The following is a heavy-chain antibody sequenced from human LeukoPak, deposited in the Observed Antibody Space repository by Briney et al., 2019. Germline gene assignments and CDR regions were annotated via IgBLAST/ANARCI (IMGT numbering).Heavy chain of an antibody. CDR1: GFTFSSYS. CDR3: ARDQYSGHWYYALDI. V-gene: IGHV3-48*02. J-gene: IGHJ3*02. D-gene: IGHD6-19*01. Sequence: SGGSLRLSCAASGFTFSSYSMTWVRQAPGKGLEWVSYISGSSSPIYYADSVKGRVTISRDNAKDSLYLQMNSLRDEDTAVYYCARDQYSGHWYYALDIWGQGTMVTVSS. CDR2: ISGSSSPI.